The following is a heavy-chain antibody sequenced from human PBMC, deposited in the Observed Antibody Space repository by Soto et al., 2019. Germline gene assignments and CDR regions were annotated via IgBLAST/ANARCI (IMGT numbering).Heavy chain of an antibody. CDR3: ARGGMGYCSSTSCPAADWFDP. J-gene: IGHJ5*02. Sequence: ASVKVSCKASGYTFTSYYMHWVRQAPGQGLEWMGIINPSGGSTSYAQKFQGRVTMTRDTSTSSVYMELSSLRSEDTAVYYCARGGMGYCSSTSCPAADWFDPWGQGTLVTVSS. V-gene: IGHV1-46*01. CDR1: GYTFTSYY. D-gene: IGHD2-2*01. CDR2: INPSGGST.